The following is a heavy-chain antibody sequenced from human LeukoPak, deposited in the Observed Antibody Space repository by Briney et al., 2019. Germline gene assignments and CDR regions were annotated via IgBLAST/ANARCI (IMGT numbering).Heavy chain of an antibody. CDR2: IYTSGST. CDR3: ARSFLWFGELLLDY. D-gene: IGHD3-10*01. Sequence: SQTLSLTCTVSGGSISSGSYYWSWVRQPAGKGLEWIGHIYTSGSTNYNPSLKSRVTISVDTSKNQFSLKLSSVTAADTAVYYCARSFLWFGELLLDYWGQGTLVTVSS. V-gene: IGHV4-61*09. CDR1: GGSISSGSYY. J-gene: IGHJ4*02.